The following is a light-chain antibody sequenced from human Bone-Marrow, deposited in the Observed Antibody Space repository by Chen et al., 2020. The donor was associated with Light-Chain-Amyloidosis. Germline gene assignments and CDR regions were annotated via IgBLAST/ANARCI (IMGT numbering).Light chain of an antibody. CDR2: DVD. V-gene: IGLV2-11*01. Sequence: HSALTQPRSVSGSPGQSVTISCTGTSSDVASYDYVSWYPQHPGKAPKLIIYDVDKRPSGVPDRFSGSKSGNAASLTFSGLQAEDEADYYCCSYGGNYTWVFGGATKLTVL. CDR1: SSDVASYDY. CDR3: CSYGGNYTWV. J-gene: IGLJ3*02.